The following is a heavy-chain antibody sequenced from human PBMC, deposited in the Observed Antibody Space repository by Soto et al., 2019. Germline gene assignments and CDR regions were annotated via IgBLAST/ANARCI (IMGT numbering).Heavy chain of an antibody. Sequence: GGSLRLSCAASGFTFSSYAMSWVRQAAGKGLEWVSAISGSGGSTYYADSVKRRFTISRDNSKNTLYLQMNSLRAEDTAVYYCAKDLPLYSSSWSGDAFDIWGQGTMVTVSS. CDR2: ISGSGGST. V-gene: IGHV3-23*01. D-gene: IGHD6-13*01. CDR1: GFTFSSYA. J-gene: IGHJ3*02. CDR3: AKDLPLYSSSWSGDAFDI.